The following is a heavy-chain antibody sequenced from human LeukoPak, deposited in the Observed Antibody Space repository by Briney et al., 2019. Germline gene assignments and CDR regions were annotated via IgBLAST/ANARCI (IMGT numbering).Heavy chain of an antibody. CDR2: VYYTGST. Sequence: SETLSLTCTVSGGSISSSGYYWGWIRQPPGKGLEWIGTVYYTGSTYYNPSLKSRVTISEVTSRNQFSLRLNSVTAADTAVYYCARGSGTYYYDSGGYLNWFDPWGQGILVTVSS. CDR1: GGSISSSGYY. D-gene: IGHD3-22*01. V-gene: IGHV4-39*01. CDR3: ARGSGTYYYDSGGYLNWFDP. J-gene: IGHJ5*02.